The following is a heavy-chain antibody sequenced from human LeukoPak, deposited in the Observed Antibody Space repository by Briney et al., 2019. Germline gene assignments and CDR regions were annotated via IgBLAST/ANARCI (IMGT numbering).Heavy chain of an antibody. CDR2: INPSGGST. J-gene: IGHJ4*02. Sequence: ASVKVSCKASGYTFTSYYMHWVRQAPGQGLEWIGIINPSGGSTSYAQKFQGRVTMTRDTSTSTVYMELSSLRSEDTAVYYCARDGERWLQLYYFDYWGQGTLVTVSS. CDR1: GYTFTSYY. V-gene: IGHV1-46*01. D-gene: IGHD5-24*01. CDR3: ARDGERWLQLYYFDY.